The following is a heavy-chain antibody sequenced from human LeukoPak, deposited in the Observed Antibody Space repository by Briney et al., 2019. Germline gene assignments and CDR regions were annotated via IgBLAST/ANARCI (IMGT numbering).Heavy chain of an antibody. V-gene: IGHV3-30*18. D-gene: IGHD3-10*01. CDR1: GFNFNNFG. Sequence: GGSLRLSCVASGFNFNNFGMHWVSQAPGEGLEWVAVISYEGSKKDYADSVKGRFTISRDNSKNTVYVQMNSLRAEDTAVYYCAKGNRILWFGEGLTAFDIWGQRTTVTVSS. J-gene: IGHJ3*02. CDR3: AKGNRILWFGEGLTAFDI. CDR2: ISYEGSKK.